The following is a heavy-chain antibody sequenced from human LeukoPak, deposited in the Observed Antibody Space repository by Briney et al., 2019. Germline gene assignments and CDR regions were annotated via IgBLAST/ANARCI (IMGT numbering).Heavy chain of an antibody. J-gene: IGHJ4*02. V-gene: IGHV3-15*01. CDR3: TTATVVWGVSAY. CDR2: IKNRTDGGTT. CDR1: GFSVTNGW. Sequence: WGSLRLSCLASGFSVTNGWMSWVRQAPGKGLEWVGRIKNRTDGGTTAYAAPVKGRFTISREDSKNTVYLEMNSLKTEDTAVYFCTTATVVWGVSAYWGQGTLVTVSS. D-gene: IGHD3-10*01.